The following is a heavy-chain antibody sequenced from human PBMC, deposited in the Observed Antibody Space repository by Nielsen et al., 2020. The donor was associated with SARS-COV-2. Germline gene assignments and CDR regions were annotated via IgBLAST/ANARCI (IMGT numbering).Heavy chain of an antibody. CDR1: GFNFSSYA. Sequence: GESLKISCAASGFNFSSYAMNWVRQAPGKGLEWVAVISYDGSNQHYADAVKGRFTISRDNSKNTLYVQMNSLRVEDTAVYYCAREQVTAITGDAFDIWGQGTMVTVSS. CDR2: ISYDGSNQ. D-gene: IGHD2-21*02. CDR3: AREQVTAITGDAFDI. V-gene: IGHV3-30*04. J-gene: IGHJ3*02.